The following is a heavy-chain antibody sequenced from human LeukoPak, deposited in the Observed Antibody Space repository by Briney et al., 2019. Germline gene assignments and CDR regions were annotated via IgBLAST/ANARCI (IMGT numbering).Heavy chain of an antibody. CDR3: ARGRNYDFWSGYSSDDAFDI. CDR1: GGTFSSYA. V-gene: IGHV1-69*05. D-gene: IGHD3-3*01. Sequence: ASVKVSCKASGGTFSSYAITWVRQAPGQGLEWMGGIIPIFATANYAQKFQGRVTITRNTSISTAYMELSSLRSEDTAVYYCARGRNYDFWSGYSSDDAFDIWGQGTMVTVSS. J-gene: IGHJ3*02. CDR2: IIPIFATA.